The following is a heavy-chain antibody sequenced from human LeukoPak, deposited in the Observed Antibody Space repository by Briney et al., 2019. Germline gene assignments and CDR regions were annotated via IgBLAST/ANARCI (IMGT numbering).Heavy chain of an antibody. CDR2: ISGSGAGT. J-gene: IGHJ4*02. CDR3: ARNGRNIAATGYYFHY. Sequence: PGGSLRLSCTASGFTFTDYAINWVRQAPGKGLDWVSSISGSGAGTYYADSVKGRFTISRDNSKNTLYVQMNNRRVEDTAVYYCARNGRNIAATGYYFHYWGQGTLVTVSS. V-gene: IGHV3-23*01. D-gene: IGHD6-13*01. CDR1: GFTFTDYA.